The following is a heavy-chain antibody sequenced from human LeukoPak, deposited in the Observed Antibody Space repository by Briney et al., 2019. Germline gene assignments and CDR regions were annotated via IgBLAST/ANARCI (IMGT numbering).Heavy chain of an antibody. D-gene: IGHD2-2*01. V-gene: IGHV4-4*07. CDR2: IYTSGST. CDR3: ARSTYLYYFGY. J-gene: IGHJ4*02. Sequence: SETLSLTCTVSGGSISSYYWSWIRQPAGKGLEWIGRIYTSGSTNYNPSLKSRVTISLDTSKNLFSLKLSSVTTADTAVYYCARSTYLYYFGYWGQGTLVTVSS. CDR1: GGSISSYY.